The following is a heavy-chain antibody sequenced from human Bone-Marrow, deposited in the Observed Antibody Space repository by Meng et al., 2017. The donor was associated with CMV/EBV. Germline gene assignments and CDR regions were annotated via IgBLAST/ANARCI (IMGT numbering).Heavy chain of an antibody. CDR2: IKSKIDGGTT. CDR1: GFTFSNDW. V-gene: IGHV3-15*07. Sequence: SGFTFSNDWMNWVRQAPGKGLEWVGRIKSKIDGGTTDYAAPVKGRFTISRDESKDTLYLQMNSLKTEDTAVYYCTTGLYYDSTGYIYWGQGTLVTVSS. J-gene: IGHJ4*02. D-gene: IGHD3-22*01. CDR3: TTGLYYDSTGYIY.